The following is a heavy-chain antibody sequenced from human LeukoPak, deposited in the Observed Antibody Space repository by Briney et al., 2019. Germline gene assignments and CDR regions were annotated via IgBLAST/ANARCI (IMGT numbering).Heavy chain of an antibody. CDR3: ARRLSVTTVTTDYYYYYMDV. CDR2: ISAYNGNT. Sequence: ASVKVSCKASGYTFTSYDINWVRQATGQGLEWMGWISAYNGNTNYAQKLQGRVTMTTDTSTSTAYMELRSLRSDDTAVYYCARRLSVTTVTTDYYYYYMDVWGKGTTVTVSS. J-gene: IGHJ6*03. V-gene: IGHV1-18*01. D-gene: IGHD4-17*01. CDR1: GYTFTSYD.